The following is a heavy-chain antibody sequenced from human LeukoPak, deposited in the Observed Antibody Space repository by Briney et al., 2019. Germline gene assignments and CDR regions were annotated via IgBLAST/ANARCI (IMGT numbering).Heavy chain of an antibody. V-gene: IGHV4-34*01. CDR1: GGSFSGYY. CDR2: INHSGST. J-gene: IGHJ4*02. CDR3: ARALYSSSWYVY. D-gene: IGHD6-13*01. Sequence: SETLSLTCAVYGGSFSGYYWSWIRQPPGKRLEWIGEINHSGSTNYNPSLKSRVTISVDTSKDQFSLKLSSVTAADTAVYYCARALYSSSWYVYWGQGTLVTVSS.